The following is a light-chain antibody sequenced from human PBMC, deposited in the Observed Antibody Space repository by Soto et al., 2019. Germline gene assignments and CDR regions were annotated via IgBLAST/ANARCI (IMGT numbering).Light chain of an antibody. J-gene: IGKJ1*01. CDR3: QQCFSASEWT. V-gene: IGKV1-39*01. CDR2: AAS. Sequence: DIQMTQSPSSLSASVGDRLTITCRASQTIANFLNWYQQKPGKATKLLIYAASSLQVGVPSRFSVSGSGTDFTLPIASLRREDFATCDCQQCFSASEWTFGQGTRVDMK. CDR1: QTIANF.